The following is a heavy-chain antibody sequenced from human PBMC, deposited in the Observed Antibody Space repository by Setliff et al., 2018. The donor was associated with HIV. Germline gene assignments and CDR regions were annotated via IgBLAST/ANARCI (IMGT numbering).Heavy chain of an antibody. Sequence: PSETLSLTCAVSGYSISTAYYWGWIRQTPGKGLEWIGSIYYSGTTYYNPSLKSRVTMSVDTSTSRLSLKVHSVTAADTAMYYCARGSHGTSWTDYWGQGTLVTVSS. CDR3: ARGSHGTSWTDY. J-gene: IGHJ4*02. CDR2: IYYSGTT. V-gene: IGHV4-38-2*01. CDR1: GYSISTAYY. D-gene: IGHD6-13*01.